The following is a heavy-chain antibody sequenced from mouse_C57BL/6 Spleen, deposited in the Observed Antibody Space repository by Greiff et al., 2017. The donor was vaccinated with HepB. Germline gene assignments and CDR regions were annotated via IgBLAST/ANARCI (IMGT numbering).Heavy chain of an antibody. J-gene: IGHJ4*01. CDR3: AREDYYGNFYAMDY. D-gene: IGHD2-1*01. CDR2: ISYDGSN. V-gene: IGHV3-6*01. Sequence: EVQLVESGPGLVKPSQSLSLTCSVTGYSITSGYYWNWIRQFPGNKLEWMGYISYDGSNNYNPSLKNRISITRDTSKNQFFLKLNSVTTEDTATYYCAREDYYGNFYAMDYWGQGTSVTVSS. CDR1: GYSITSGYY.